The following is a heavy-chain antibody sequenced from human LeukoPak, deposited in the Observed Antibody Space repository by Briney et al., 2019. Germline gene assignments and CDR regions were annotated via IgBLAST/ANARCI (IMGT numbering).Heavy chain of an antibody. J-gene: IGHJ4*02. Sequence: GGPLRLSCAASGFTFSSYWMSWVRQAPGKGLEWVANINQDGSEKYYVDSVKGRYTISRDNAKNSLSLQMNSLRAEDTAVHYCARVYCSGGTCSSYFDFWGQGTLVTVSS. CDR3: ARVYCSGGTCSSYFDF. D-gene: IGHD2-15*01. CDR2: INQDGSEK. CDR1: GFTFSSYW. V-gene: IGHV3-7*04.